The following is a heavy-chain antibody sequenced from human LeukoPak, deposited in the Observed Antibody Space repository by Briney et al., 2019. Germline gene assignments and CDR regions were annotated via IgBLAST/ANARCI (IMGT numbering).Heavy chain of an antibody. V-gene: IGHV4-4*02. CDR3: ARGPYYDSTKTSAFDI. CDR1: GGSISSSNW. CDR2: IYHSGST. J-gene: IGHJ3*02. D-gene: IGHD3-22*01. Sequence: PSGSLSLTCAVSGGSISSSNWWSWVRQPPGKGLEWIGEIYHSGSTNYNPSLKSRVTISVDKSKNQFSLKLSSVTAADTAVYYCARGPYYDSTKTSAFDIWGQGTMVTVSS.